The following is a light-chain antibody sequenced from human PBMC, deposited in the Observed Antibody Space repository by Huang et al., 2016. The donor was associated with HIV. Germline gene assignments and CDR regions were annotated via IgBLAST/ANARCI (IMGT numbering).Light chain of an antibody. V-gene: IGKV1-39*01. J-gene: IGKJ1*01. CDR1: QSISSY. CDR3: QQSYSSPWT. CDR2: SAS. Sequence: DIQVTQSPSSLSASVGDRVTITCRASQSISSYLNWYQQKPGKAPKLLIYSASSLQGGVPSRFSGSGSGTDSTLTISSLQPEDFATYYCQQSYSSPWTFGQGTKVEIK.